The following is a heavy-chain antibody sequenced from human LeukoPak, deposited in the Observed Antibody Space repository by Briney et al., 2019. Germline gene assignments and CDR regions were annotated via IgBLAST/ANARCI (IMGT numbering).Heavy chain of an antibody. CDR3: ARGIVDYGNDATRRSDP. D-gene: IGHD4-17*01. V-gene: IGHV1-2*02. CDR2: IDPNSGGT. CDR1: GYTFTVYY. Sequence: ASVKVSCKASGYTFTVYYIHWVRQAPGQGLEWMGWIDPNSGGTNYAQKFQGRVTMTRDTSISAAYMELSRLRSDDTAVYYCARGIVDYGNDATRRSDPWGQGTLVTVSS. J-gene: IGHJ5*02.